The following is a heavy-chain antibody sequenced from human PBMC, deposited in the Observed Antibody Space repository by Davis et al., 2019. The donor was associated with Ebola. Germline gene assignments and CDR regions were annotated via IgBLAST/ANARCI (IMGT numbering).Heavy chain of an antibody. D-gene: IGHD6-19*01. J-gene: IGHJ4*02. CDR2: ISPDGSNR. V-gene: IGHV3-30-3*01. Sequence: GESLKIPCEVSGFSFRNHGLHWVRQAPGKGLQWVALISPDGSNRWYADSVSGRLTTARDNSKNTLYLQVNSLRPDDTAVYYCARDGTGWYPGDYWGQGTLVTVSS. CDR1: GFSFRNHG. CDR3: ARDGTGWYPGDY.